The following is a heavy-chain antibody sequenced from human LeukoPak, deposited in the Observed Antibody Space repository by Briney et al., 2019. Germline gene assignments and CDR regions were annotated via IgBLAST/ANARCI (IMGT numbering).Heavy chain of an antibody. V-gene: IGHV1-69*13. Sequence: ASVKVSCKASGGTSSSYAISWVRQAPGQGLEWMGGIIPIFGTANYAQKFQGRVTITADESTSTAYMELSSLRSEDTAVYYCARGDQYQLLSVPRFDPWGQGTLVTVSS. D-gene: IGHD2-2*01. CDR1: GGTSSSYA. J-gene: IGHJ5*02. CDR2: IIPIFGTA. CDR3: ARGDQYQLLSVPRFDP.